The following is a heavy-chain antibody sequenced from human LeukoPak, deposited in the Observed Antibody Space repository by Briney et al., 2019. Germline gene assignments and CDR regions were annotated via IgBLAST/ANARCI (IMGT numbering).Heavy chain of an antibody. V-gene: IGHV3-7*01. CDR1: GFTFSSYW. CDR3: ARDEYYYGSGTLN. Sequence: GGSLRLSCAASGFTFSSYWMSWVRQAPGKGLEWVANIKQDGSEKYYVDSVKGRFTISRDNAKNSLYPQMNSLRAEDTAVYYCARDEYYYGSGTLNWGQGTLVTVSS. J-gene: IGHJ4*02. D-gene: IGHD3-10*01. CDR2: IKQDGSEK.